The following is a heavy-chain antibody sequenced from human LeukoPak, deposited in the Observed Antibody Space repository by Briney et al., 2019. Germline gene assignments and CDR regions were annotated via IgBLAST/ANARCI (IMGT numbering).Heavy chain of an antibody. J-gene: IGHJ4*02. CDR3: ASQGQWLDPFDY. V-gene: IGHV1-2*02. Sequence: GASVKVSCKASGGTFSSYAISWVRQAPGQGLEWMGWINPNSGGTNYAQKFQGRVTMTRDTSISTAYMELSRLRSDDTAVYYCASQGQWLDPFDYWGQGTLVTVSS. CDR1: GGTFSSYA. CDR2: INPNSGGT. D-gene: IGHD6-19*01.